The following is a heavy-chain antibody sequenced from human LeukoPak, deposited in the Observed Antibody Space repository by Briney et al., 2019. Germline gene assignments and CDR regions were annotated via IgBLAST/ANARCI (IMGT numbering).Heavy chain of an antibody. J-gene: IGHJ4*02. CDR1: GGSISDTSYY. V-gene: IGHV4-39*01. CDR2: IYYSGNT. Sequence: SETLSLTCTVSGGSISDTSYYWGWIRQPPGKGLEWIGNIYYSGNTYYNPSLKSRVNISIDTSKNQFSLKLSSVTAADTAVYYCARGGGSHYYWGQGTLVTVSS. CDR3: ARGGGSHYY. D-gene: IGHD1-26*01.